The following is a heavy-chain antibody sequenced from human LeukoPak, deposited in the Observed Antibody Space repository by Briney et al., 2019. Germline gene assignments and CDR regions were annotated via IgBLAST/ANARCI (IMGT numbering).Heavy chain of an antibody. CDR2: ISSSGSTI. CDR1: GFTFSDYY. J-gene: IGHJ4*02. Sequence: GGSLRLSCAASGFTFSDYYMSWIRQAPGEGLEWVSYISSSGSTIYYADSAKGRFTISRDNAKNSLYLQMNSLRAEDKAVYYCAKTQYYYDTSGYYENYYFDYWGQGTLVTVSS. D-gene: IGHD3-22*01. V-gene: IGHV3-11*04. CDR3: AKTQYYYDTSGYYENYYFDY.